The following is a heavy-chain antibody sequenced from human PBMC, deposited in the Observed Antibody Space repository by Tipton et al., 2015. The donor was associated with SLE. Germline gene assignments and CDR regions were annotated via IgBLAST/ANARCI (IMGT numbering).Heavy chain of an antibody. Sequence: SLRLSCAASGFTFSSYSMNWVRQAPGKGLEWVSSISGDGDNTYYIDSVEGRFTVSRDNSKNTLYLQMNSLRVEDTAVYYCAKAGSNWHNYFDYWGQGTLVTVSS. V-gene: IGHV3-23*01. D-gene: IGHD1-26*01. CDR3: AKAGSNWHNYFDY. CDR2: ISGDGDNT. J-gene: IGHJ4*02. CDR1: GFTFSSYS.